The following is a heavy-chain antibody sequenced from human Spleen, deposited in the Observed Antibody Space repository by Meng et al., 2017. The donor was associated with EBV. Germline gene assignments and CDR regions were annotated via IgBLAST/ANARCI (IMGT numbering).Heavy chain of an antibody. Sequence: LVKAGSELKKPGASVKVSCKASGYTVTNYVINWARQAPGQGLEWMGWINTHTGNPTYAQAFTGRFVFSLDTSVGTTYLHINDLKTEDTAVYYCAKDPGSVVVPATTIDYWGQGTLVTVSS. D-gene: IGHD2-2*01. CDR1: GYTVTNYV. V-gene: IGHV7-4-1*02. CDR3: AKDPGSVVVPATTIDY. CDR2: INTHTGNP. J-gene: IGHJ4*02.